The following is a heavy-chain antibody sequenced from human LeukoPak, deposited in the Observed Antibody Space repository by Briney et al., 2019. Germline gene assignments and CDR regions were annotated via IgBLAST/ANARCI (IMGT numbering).Heavy chain of an antibody. J-gene: IGHJ4*02. CDR2: INPNSGGT. CDR1: GYTFTGYY. D-gene: IGHD7-27*01. Sequence: ASVKVSCKASGYTFTGYYMHWVRQAPGQGLEWMGWINPNSGGTNYAQKFQGWVTMTRDTSISTAYMELSRLRSDDTAVYYCARVLTGDPYYFDYWGQGTLVTVSS. CDR3: ARVLTGDPYYFDY. V-gene: IGHV1-2*04.